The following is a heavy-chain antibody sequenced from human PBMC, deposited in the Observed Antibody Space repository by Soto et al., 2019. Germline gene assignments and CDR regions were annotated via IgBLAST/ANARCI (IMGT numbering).Heavy chain of an antibody. CDR3: AKDKISRSVAAASRNWFDP. J-gene: IGHJ5*02. Sequence: EVHLLESGGGLAQRGGSLRLSCAASGFAFSSYAMNWVRQAPGKGLEWVSTISSSGEITFYADSVKGRFTISRDNSKNTLFLQMNSLRADDTAVCFCAKDKISRSVAAASRNWFDPWGQGTLVTVSS. CDR2: ISSSGEIT. CDR1: GFAFSSYA. V-gene: IGHV3-23*01. D-gene: IGHD6-25*01.